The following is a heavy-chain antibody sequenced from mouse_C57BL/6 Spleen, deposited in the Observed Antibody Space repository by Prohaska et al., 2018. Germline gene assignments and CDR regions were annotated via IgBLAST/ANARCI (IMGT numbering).Heavy chain of an antibody. Sequence: HGKSLEWIGDINPNNGGTSYNQKFKGKATLTVDKSSSTAYMELRSLTSEDSAVYYCARGYAWFAYWGQGTLVTVSA. CDR2: INPNNGGT. V-gene: IGHV1-26*01. J-gene: IGHJ3*01. CDR3: ARGYAWFAY. D-gene: IGHD1-2*01.